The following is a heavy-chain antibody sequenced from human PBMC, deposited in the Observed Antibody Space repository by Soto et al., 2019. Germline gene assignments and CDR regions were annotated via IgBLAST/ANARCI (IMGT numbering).Heavy chain of an antibody. J-gene: IGHJ5*02. D-gene: IGHD2-2*01. Sequence: SETLSLTCTVSGGSVSSGSYYWSWIRQPPGKGLEWIGYIYYSGSTYYNPSLKSRVTISVDTSKNQFSLKLSSVTAADAAVYYCARPVVPAAPYNGFDPWGQGTLVTVSS. CDR1: GGSVSSGSYY. CDR2: IYYSGST. V-gene: IGHV4-61*01. CDR3: ARPVVPAAPYNGFDP.